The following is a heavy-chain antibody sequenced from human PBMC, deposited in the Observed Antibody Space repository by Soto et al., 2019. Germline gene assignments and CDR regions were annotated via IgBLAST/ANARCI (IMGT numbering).Heavy chain of an antibody. D-gene: IGHD5-12*01. Sequence: GGSLRLSCAASGFTFSSYAMHWVRQAPGKGLEWVAVISYDGSNKYYADSVKGRFTISRDNSKNTLYLQMNSLRAEDTAVYYCARDRGYLREARVFGYWGQGTLVTVSS. CDR2: ISYDGSNK. J-gene: IGHJ4*02. CDR1: GFTFSSYA. V-gene: IGHV3-30-3*01. CDR3: ARDRGYLREARVFGY.